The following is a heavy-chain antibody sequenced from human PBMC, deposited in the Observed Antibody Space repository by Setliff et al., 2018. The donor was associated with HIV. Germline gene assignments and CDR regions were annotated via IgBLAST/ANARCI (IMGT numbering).Heavy chain of an antibody. Sequence: SETLSLTCTVSGGSMTNYWSLIRQPPGKGLEFIGHIHTSGSTIYNPSLKSRLTITIDTSRNQFSLKLTSVTAADTAVSYCAKFYCPHGVCYGFDIWGQGTMVTVSS. D-gene: IGHD2-8*01. J-gene: IGHJ3*02. CDR3: AKFYCPHGVCYGFDI. V-gene: IGHV4-4*09. CDR2: IHTSGST. CDR1: GGSMTNY.